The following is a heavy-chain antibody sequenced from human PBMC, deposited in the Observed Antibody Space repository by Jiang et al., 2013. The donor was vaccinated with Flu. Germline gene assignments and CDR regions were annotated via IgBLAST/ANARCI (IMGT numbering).Heavy chain of an antibody. V-gene: IGHV6-1*01. J-gene: IGHJ5*01. Sequence: GSGLVKPSQTLSLTCDIRGDSVSSNSVAWNWIRQSPSRGLEWLGRTYYRSKWYNDYAVSVQSRISINPDTSKNQFTLQLNSVTPEDTAVYYCARVRFQQQISWFDSWGQGTLVTVSS. CDR3: ARVRFQQQISWFDS. D-gene: IGHD6-13*01. CDR1: GDSVSSNSVA. CDR2: TYYRSKWYN.